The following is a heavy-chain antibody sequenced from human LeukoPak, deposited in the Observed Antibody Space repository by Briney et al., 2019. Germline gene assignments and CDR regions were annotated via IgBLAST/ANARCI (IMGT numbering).Heavy chain of an antibody. CDR1: GFTVSSNY. V-gene: IGHV3-66*01. CDR3: ARDHGAVAPRSYYYYGMDV. D-gene: IGHD6-19*01. Sequence: GSLRLSCSASGFTVSSNYMSWVRQAPGKGLEWGSVIYSGGSTYYADSVKVRFTISIDNSKNKLYLQMNSLRAEDTAVYYCARDHGAVAPRSYYYYGMDVWGQGTTVTVSS. CDR2: IYSGGST. J-gene: IGHJ6*02.